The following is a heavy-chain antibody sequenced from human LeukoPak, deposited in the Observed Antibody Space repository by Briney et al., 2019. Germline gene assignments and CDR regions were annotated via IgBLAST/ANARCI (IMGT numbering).Heavy chain of an antibody. D-gene: IGHD3-10*01. J-gene: IGHJ4*02. CDR2: ISYDGSNK. V-gene: IGHV3-30*18. CDR1: GFTFSSYG. CDR3: AKDGTYYYGSGSYYIDY. Sequence: GRSLRLSCAASGFTFSSYGMHWVRQAPGTGLEWVAVISYDGSNKYYADSVKGRFTISRDNSKNTLYLQMNSLRAEDTAVYYCAKDGTYYYGSGSYYIDYWGQGTLVTVSS.